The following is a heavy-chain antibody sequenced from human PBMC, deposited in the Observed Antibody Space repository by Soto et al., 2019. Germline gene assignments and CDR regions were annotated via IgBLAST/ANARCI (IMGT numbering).Heavy chain of an antibody. V-gene: IGHV3-23*01. D-gene: IGHD5-12*01. CDR1: GFPFSSYA. CDR2: ISGGGNDR. CDR3: ARSLFMVAPDNEPFDY. J-gene: IGHJ4*02. Sequence: WGSLRLSCAASGFPFSSYAMSWVRQTPEKGLEWVAGISGGGNDRYYADFVQGRFTFSRDNSRNILYLQMNSLRADDTAVYFCARSLFMVAPDNEPFDYWGQGTLVTVSS.